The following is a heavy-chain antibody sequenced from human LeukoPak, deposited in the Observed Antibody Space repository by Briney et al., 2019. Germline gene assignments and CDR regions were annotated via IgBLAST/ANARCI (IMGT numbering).Heavy chain of an antibody. CDR3: ASLNGVVVAATRFMMENY. Sequence: PGGSLRLSCAASGFTFSDYYMSWIRQAPGKGLEWVSYISSSGSTIYYADSVKGRFTISRDNAKNSLYLQMNSLRAEDTAVYYCASLNGVVVAATRFMMENYWGQGTLVTVSS. CDR2: ISSSGSTI. D-gene: IGHD2-15*01. CDR1: GFTFSDYY. J-gene: IGHJ4*02. V-gene: IGHV3-11*04.